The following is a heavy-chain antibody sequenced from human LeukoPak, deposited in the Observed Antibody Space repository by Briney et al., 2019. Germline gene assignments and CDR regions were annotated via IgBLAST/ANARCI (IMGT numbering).Heavy chain of an antibody. D-gene: IGHD3-10*01. CDR3: AKDRGITMVRGPSGISDS. CDR2: ISGSGGST. CDR1: GFTFSSYA. Sequence: QPGGSLRLPCAASGFTFSSYAMSWVRQAPGKGLEWVSGISGSGGSTYYADSVKGRFTISRDNSKNTLYLQMNSLRAEDTAVYYCAKDRGITMVRGPSGISDSWGQGTLVTVSS. V-gene: IGHV3-23*01. J-gene: IGHJ4*02.